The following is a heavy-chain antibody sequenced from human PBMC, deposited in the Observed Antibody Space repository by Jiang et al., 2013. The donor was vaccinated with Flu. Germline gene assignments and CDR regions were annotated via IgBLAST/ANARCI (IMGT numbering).Heavy chain of an antibody. D-gene: IGHD6-19*01. Sequence: VKPSETLSLTCTVSGDSISSYYWSWIRQPPGRDWSGLGISITVGAPTTTLPQESSHHISRHVQDQFSLKLSSVTAADTAVYYCARAINFIAVAGHLDYWGQGTLVTVSS. J-gene: IGHJ4*02. V-gene: IGHV4-59*01. CDR3: ARAINFIAVAGHLDY. CDR2: SITVGAP. CDR1: GDSISSYY.